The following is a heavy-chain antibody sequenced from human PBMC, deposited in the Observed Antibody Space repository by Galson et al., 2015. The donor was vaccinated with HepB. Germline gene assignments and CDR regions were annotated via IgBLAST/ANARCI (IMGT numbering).Heavy chain of an antibody. V-gene: IGHV3-64*04. CDR3: ARDPEYSSSSLFVSGMDV. D-gene: IGHD6-6*01. Sequence: SLRLSCAASGFTFSSYAMHWVRQAPGKGLEYVSAISSNGSNKYYADSVKGRFTISRDNSKNTLYLQMNSLRAEDTAVYYCARDPEYSSSSLFVSGMDVWGQGTTVTVSS. CDR2: ISSNGSNK. J-gene: IGHJ6*02. CDR1: GFTFSSYA.